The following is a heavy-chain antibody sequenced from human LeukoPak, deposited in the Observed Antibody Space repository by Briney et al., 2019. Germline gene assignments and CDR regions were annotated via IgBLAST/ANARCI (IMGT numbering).Heavy chain of an antibody. J-gene: IGHJ6*03. CDR3: ARVLRSRIKFTMVRGVSPANYHYYYLDV. D-gene: IGHD3-10*01. V-gene: IGHV4-59*12. CDR1: GGSINGFY. Sequence: SETLSLTCTVSGGSINGFYWSWIRQSPGKGLEWIGSIYYTGDTNFSPSLKSRVTMSVDTSKNQFSLKLSSVTAADTAVYYCARVLRSRIKFTMVRGVSPANYHYYYLDVWGKGTTVTVSS. CDR2: IYYTGDT.